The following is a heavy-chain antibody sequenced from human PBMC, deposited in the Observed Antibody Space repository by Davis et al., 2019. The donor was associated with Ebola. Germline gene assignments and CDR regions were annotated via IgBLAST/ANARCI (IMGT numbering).Heavy chain of an antibody. CDR1: GNSFTSHW. D-gene: IGHD2-8*02. CDR3: ASLRRTITGMDDAFDV. V-gene: IGHV5-51*01. CDR2: IYTGDSDT. Sequence: GESLKISCKDSGNSFTSHWIGWVRQMPGKGLEWMGIIYTGDSDTRYSPSFRGQVATSADKSIKTAFLQWSSLKASDTAMYYCASLRRTITGMDDAFDVWGQGTMVSVSS. J-gene: IGHJ3*01.